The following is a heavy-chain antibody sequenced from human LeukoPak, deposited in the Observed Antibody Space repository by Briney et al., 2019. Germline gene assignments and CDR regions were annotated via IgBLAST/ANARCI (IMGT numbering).Heavy chain of an antibody. J-gene: IGHJ6*02. CDR2: IKQDGSEK. CDR1: GFTFSSYW. Sequence: PGGSLRLSCAASGFTFSSYWMSWVRQAPGKGLEWVANIKQDGSEKYYVDSVKGRFTISRDNAKNSLYLQMNSLRAEDTAVYYCARDKSGGSYWGFYYYYYGMDVWGQGTTVTVSS. CDR3: ARDKSGGSYWGFYYYYYGMDV. D-gene: IGHD1-26*01. V-gene: IGHV3-7*03.